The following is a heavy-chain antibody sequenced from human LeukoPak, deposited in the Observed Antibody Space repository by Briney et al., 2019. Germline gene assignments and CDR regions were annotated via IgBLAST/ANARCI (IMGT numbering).Heavy chain of an antibody. Sequence: PGGSLRLSCAASGFTFSDYYMSWIRQAPGKGLEWVSYISSSSSTIYYADSVKGRFTISRDNAKNSLYLQMNSLRAEDTAVYYCAREGYSSSSPYYYYGMDVWGQGTTVTVSS. CDR2: ISSSSSTI. CDR1: GFTFSDYY. CDR3: AREGYSSSSPYYYYGMDV. J-gene: IGHJ6*02. D-gene: IGHD6-6*01. V-gene: IGHV3-11*01.